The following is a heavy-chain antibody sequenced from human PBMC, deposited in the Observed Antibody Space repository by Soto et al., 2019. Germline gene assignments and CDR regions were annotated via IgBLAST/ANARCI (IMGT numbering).Heavy chain of an antibody. CDR3: ARALVVPAAPGHYYGMDV. CDR2: INHSGST. CDR1: GGSFSGYY. Sequence: QVQLQQWGAGLLKPSETLSLTCAVYGGSFSGYYWSWIRQPPGKGLEWIGEINHSGSTNYNPSLKSRVTISVDTSKNQFSLELSSVTAADTAVYYCARALVVPAAPGHYYGMDVWGQGTTVTVSS. J-gene: IGHJ6*02. V-gene: IGHV4-34*01. D-gene: IGHD2-2*01.